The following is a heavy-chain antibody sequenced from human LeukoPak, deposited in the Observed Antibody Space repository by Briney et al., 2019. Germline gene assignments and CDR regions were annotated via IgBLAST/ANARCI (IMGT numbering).Heavy chain of an antibody. V-gene: IGHV4-34*01. CDR2: INHSGST. Sequence: PSETLSLTCAVYGGSFSGYYWSWIRQPPGKGLEWIGEINHSGSTNYNPSLKSRVTISVDTSKNQFSLKLSSVTAADTAVYYCARGTVLAVYARRPEAFDIWGQGTMVTVSS. D-gene: IGHD2-8*02. CDR3: ARGTVLAVYARRPEAFDI. J-gene: IGHJ3*02. CDR1: GGSFSGYY.